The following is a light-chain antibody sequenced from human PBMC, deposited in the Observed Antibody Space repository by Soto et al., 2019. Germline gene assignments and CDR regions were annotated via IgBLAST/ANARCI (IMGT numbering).Light chain of an antibody. Sequence: DIQMTQSPSSLSASVGDRVTITCRASQSISNYLNWYQQKPGKAPKLLMFAASSLQSGVPSRFSGGGSGTGFTLTISSLQPEDFATYYCQQSYSTRRTFGQGTKVEIK. CDR1: QSISNY. CDR2: AAS. CDR3: QQSYSTRRT. V-gene: IGKV1-39*01. J-gene: IGKJ1*01.